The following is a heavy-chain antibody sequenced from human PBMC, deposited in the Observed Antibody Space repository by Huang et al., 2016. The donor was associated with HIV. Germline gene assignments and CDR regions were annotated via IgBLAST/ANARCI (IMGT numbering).Heavy chain of an antibody. J-gene: IGHJ4*02. Sequence: QVQLEQWGAGLLKASETLSLTCAVYGGSFSGYYWNWLRQAPGKGLEGVGEIKHSGNTNYNPSLKSRVNMSVDTSKSQFSLYLTSLSAADTGTYFCARRYNSRRDYWGRGTLVTVHS. V-gene: IGHV4-34*02. CDR1: GGSFSGYY. CDR2: IKHSGNT. CDR3: ARRYNSRRDY. D-gene: IGHD3-22*01.